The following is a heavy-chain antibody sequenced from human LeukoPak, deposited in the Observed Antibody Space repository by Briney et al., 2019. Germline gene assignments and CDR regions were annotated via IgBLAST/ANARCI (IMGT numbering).Heavy chain of an antibody. J-gene: IGHJ4*02. CDR1: GFTFSSYA. V-gene: IGHV3-30-3*01. Sequence: GGSLRLSCAASGFTFSSYAMHWVRQAPGKGLEWVAVISYDGSNKYYADSVKGRFTISRDNSKNTLYLQMNSLRTEDTAVYYCARDPMVRGVIITSFDFWGQGTLVTVSS. D-gene: IGHD3-10*01. CDR3: ARDPMVRGVIITSFDF. CDR2: ISYDGSNK.